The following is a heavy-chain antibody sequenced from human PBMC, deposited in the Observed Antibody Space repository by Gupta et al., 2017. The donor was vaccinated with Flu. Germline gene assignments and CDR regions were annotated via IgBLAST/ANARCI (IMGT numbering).Heavy chain of an antibody. CDR2: INPNSGGT. V-gene: IGHV1-2*06. D-gene: IGHD6-19*01. Sequence: LEWMGRINPNSGGTNYAQEFQGRVTMTRDTSISTAYRGLSRLRSDDTAVYYCARAFGGGYSSGWRAEKTLDYWGQGTLVTVSS. CDR3: ARAFGGGYSSGWRAEKTLDY. J-gene: IGHJ4*02.